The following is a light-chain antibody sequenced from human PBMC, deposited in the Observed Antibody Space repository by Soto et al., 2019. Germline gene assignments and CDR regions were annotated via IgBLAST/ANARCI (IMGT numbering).Light chain of an antibody. CDR2: KAS. Sequence: DIQLTQSPSFLSASVGDRVTITCRASQAINNYLAWYQQKAGRAPEVLIYKASTLESGVPSRFSGNGSGTEFTLTISSLQPGDFATYYCQEYTPSFTWTFGQGTKVDIK. CDR3: QEYTPSFTWT. CDR1: QAINNY. J-gene: IGKJ1*01. V-gene: IGKV1-5*03.